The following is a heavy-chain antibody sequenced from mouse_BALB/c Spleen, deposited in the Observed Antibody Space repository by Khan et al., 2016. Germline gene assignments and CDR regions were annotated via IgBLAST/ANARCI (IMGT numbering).Heavy chain of an antibody. J-gene: IGHJ3*01. CDR2: INSNGGTT. V-gene: IGHV5-6-3*01. CDR1: GFTFSSYG. CDR3: ARELQFAY. Sequence: EVQLLESGGGLVQPGGSLKLSCAASGFTFSSYGMSWIRQIPDKRLELVAIINSNGGTTYYPDSVKGRFTISRDNAKNALYLQMSSLKSEDTAMYYCARELQFAYWGQGTQVTVSA.